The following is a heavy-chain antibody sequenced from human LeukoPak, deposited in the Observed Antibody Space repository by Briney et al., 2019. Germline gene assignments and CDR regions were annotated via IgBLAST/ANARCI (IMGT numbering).Heavy chain of an antibody. D-gene: IGHD3-9*01. J-gene: IGHJ4*02. CDR2: IILIFGTA. V-gene: IGHV1-69*13. Sequence: SVKVSCKASGGTLSSYTITWVRQAPGQGLEWMGGIILIFGTADYAQKFQGRVTITADESTSTAYMELSSLRSEDTAVYYCARRGYDILTGYTQIPRDFDYWGQGTLVTVSS. CDR1: GGTLSSYT. CDR3: ARRGYDILTGYTQIPRDFDY.